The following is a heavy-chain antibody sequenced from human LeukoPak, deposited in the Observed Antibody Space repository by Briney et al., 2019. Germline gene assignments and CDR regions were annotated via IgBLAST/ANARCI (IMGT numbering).Heavy chain of an antibody. D-gene: IGHD3-9*01. V-gene: IGHV3-74*01. CDR1: GFTFSSYW. CDR3: TRDLMDYDVSTGLHHYYMDV. CDR2: INGDGRNI. J-gene: IGHJ6*02. Sequence: GGSLRLSCVASGFTFSSYWMHWVRQDPRKGLVWVSRINGDGRNINYADSVRGRFTISRDNAKNTLYLQTNTLRVEDTAVYYCTRDLMDYDVSTGLHHYYMDVWGQGTTVTVSS.